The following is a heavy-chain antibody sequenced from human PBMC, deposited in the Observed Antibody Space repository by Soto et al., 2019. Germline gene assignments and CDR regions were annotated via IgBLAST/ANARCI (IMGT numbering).Heavy chain of an antibody. V-gene: IGHV1-18*04. D-gene: IGHD2-2*02. J-gene: IGHJ6*02. Sequence: ASVKVSCKASGYTFTSYGISWVRQAPGQGLEWMGWISAYNGNTNYAQKLQGRVTMTTDTSTSTAYMELRSLRSDDTAVYYCARGGYRSSTSCYTHRHYYYGMDVWGQGTTVTVSS. CDR3: ARGGYRSSTSCYTHRHYYYGMDV. CDR1: GYTFTSYG. CDR2: ISAYNGNT.